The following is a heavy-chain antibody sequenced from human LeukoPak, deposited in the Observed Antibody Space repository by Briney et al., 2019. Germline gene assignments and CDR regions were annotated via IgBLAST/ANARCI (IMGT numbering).Heavy chain of an antibody. D-gene: IGHD3-9*01. CDR2: INLDGGDK. V-gene: IGHV3-7*01. CDR3: ARDYDDSLDH. J-gene: IGHJ4*02. CDR1: GLTLGNYW. Sequence: GGSLILCCGASGLTLGNYWGSWVRQARGGVVEWGANINLDGGDKSYVGSVDGRFTISRDNAKNSLYLQMNSLGAEDTAVYYCARDYDDSLDHWGQGTLVTVSS.